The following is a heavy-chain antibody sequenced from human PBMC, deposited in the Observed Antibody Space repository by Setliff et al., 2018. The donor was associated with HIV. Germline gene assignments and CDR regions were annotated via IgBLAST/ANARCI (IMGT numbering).Heavy chain of an antibody. CDR2: ITSTGSTI. CDR1: GFTFSTYS. Sequence: PGGSLRLSCAASGFTFSTYSMNWVRQAPGKGLEWISYITSTGSTIYYADSVKGRFTISIDNAKNSLFLQMNSLRAEDTAVYYCARGVRSGYYLSPFDYWGQGTLVTVSS. V-gene: IGHV3-48*04. J-gene: IGHJ4*02. CDR3: ARGVRSGYYLSPFDY. D-gene: IGHD3-22*01.